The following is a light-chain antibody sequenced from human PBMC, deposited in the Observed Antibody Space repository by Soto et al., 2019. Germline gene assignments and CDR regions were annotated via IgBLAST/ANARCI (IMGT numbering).Light chain of an antibody. CDR1: QSVSSSY. J-gene: IGKJ4*01. CDR2: GAS. Sequence: EIVLTQSPGTLSLSPGERATLSCRASQSVSSSYLAWYQQKPGQAPRLLIYGASSRATGIPDRFSGSGSGTDCPLTISRMEPEDFAVYYCQQYGSSPTFGGGTKVEIK. V-gene: IGKV3-20*01. CDR3: QQYGSSPT.